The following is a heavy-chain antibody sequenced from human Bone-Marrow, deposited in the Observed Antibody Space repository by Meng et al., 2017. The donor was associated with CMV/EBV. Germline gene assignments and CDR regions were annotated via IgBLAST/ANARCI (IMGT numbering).Heavy chain of an antibody. V-gene: IGHV1-18*01. Sequence: GESLKISCKASGYTFSDFGIFWARQAPGQGLEWMGWISAYNGNTNYAQNLQGRVTMTTDTSTSTAYMELRSLRFDDTAVYYCARDDVRLTGTMPDYWGQGTLVTVSS. CDR1: GYTFSDFG. D-gene: IGHD1-20*01. J-gene: IGHJ4*02. CDR3: ARDDVRLTGTMPDY. CDR2: ISAYNGNT.